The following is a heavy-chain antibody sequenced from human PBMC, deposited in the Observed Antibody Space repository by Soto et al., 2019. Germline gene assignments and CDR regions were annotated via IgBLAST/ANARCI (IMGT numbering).Heavy chain of an antibody. J-gene: IGHJ5*02. CDR3: AKARFGGSSYNWFDP. Sequence: GGSLRLSCAASGFTFSSYAMSWVRQAPGKGLEWVSAISGSGGSTYYADSVKGRFTISRDNSKNTLYLQMNSLRAEDTAVYYCAKARFGGSSYNWFDPWGQGTLVTVSS. CDR1: GFTFSSYA. D-gene: IGHD1-26*01. CDR2: ISGSGGST. V-gene: IGHV3-23*01.